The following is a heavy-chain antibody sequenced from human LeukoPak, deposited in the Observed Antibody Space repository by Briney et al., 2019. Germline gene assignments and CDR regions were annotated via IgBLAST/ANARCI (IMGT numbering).Heavy chain of an antibody. CDR1: GYTFTGYY. D-gene: IGHD6-19*01. Sequence: GASVKVSCKASGYTFTGYYMHWVRQTPGQGLEWVGWINPNGGGTNYAQKFQGRVTLTRDTSITKAYLEVTRLESDDTAIYFCARENNSGWYRKAAFDYWGQGALVTVTS. J-gene: IGHJ4*02. V-gene: IGHV1-2*02. CDR3: ARENNSGWYRKAAFDY. CDR2: INPNGGGT.